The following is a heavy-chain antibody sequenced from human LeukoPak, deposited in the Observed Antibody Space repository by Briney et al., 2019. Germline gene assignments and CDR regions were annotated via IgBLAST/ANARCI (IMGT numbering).Heavy chain of an antibody. CDR1: GGTFSSYA. CDR2: IIPIFGIA. J-gene: IGHJ5*02. Sequence: SVKVSCKASGGTFSSYAISWVRQAPGQGLEWMGRIIPIFGIANYAQKFQGRVTITADKSTSTAYMELSSLRSEGTAVYYCARAGDVLRFLEWLPPNWFDPWGQGTLVTVSP. D-gene: IGHD3-3*01. CDR3: ARAGDVLRFLEWLPPNWFDP. V-gene: IGHV1-69*04.